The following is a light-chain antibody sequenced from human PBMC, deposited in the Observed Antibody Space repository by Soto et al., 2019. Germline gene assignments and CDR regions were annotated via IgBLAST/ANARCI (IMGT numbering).Light chain of an antibody. CDR3: QQTYISPFT. V-gene: IGKV1-39*01. CDR2: AAS. CDR1: QSIIDY. J-gene: IGKJ5*01. Sequence: DIQMTQSPSSLSASVGDRVTISCRASQSIIDYLNWYQQKPGKAPKLLIYAASSLQSGVPSRFSASGSGADFTLTISSLQPEDFATYFCQQTYISPFTFGHGTRLDIK.